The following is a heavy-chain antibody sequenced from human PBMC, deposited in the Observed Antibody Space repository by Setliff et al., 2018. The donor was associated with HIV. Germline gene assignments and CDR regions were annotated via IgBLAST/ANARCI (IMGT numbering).Heavy chain of an antibody. D-gene: IGHD2-2*01. V-gene: IGHV4-31*11. J-gene: IGHJ4*02. CDR2: IYYSGNP. CDR1: GGSVSSDDYY. Sequence: SETLSLTCAVSGGSVSSDDYYWAWIRQFPGKGLEWIGYIYYSGNPFYNPSLRSRVTISLDTSKNQFSLKLSSVTAADTAVYYCARGFDYAQRPPLYYFDYWGQGTLVTVSS. CDR3: ARGFDYAQRPPLYYFDY.